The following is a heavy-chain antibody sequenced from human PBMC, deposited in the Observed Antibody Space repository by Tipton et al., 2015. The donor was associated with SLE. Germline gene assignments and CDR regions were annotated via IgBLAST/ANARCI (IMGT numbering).Heavy chain of an antibody. D-gene: IGHD5-18*01. Sequence: TLSLTCTVSGGSISSSSYYWGWIRQPPGKGLEWIGYIYYSGSTYYNPSLKSRVTISVDTSKNQFSLKLSSVTAADTAVYYCARGKRGYSYGGPGDYWGQGTLVTVSS. CDR2: IYYSGST. CDR3: ARGKRGYSYGGPGDY. V-gene: IGHV4-31*03. CDR1: GGSISSSSYY. J-gene: IGHJ4*02.